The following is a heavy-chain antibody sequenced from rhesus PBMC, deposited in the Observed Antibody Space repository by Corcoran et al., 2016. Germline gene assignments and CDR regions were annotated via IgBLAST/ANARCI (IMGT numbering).Heavy chain of an antibody. Sequence: QVQLQESGPGLVKPSETLSLTCAVSGYSISSGYDWNWIRQPPGKGLGWIGSIGGTLGTTNYTPSLKSRVTISKDTSKNQFSLILSSVTAADTAVYYCGRGNYGLDSWGQGVVVTVSS. CDR3: GRGNYGLDS. CDR2: IGGTLGTT. J-gene: IGHJ6*01. V-gene: IGHV4-127*01. CDR1: GYSISSGYD.